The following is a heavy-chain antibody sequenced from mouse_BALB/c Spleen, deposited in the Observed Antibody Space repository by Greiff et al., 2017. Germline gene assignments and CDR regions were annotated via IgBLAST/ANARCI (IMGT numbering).Heavy chain of an antibody. CDR1: GFNIKDTY. Sequence: EVQLQQSGAELVKPGASVKLSCTASGFNIKDTYMHWVKQRPEQGLEWIGRIDPANGNTKYDPKFQGKATITADTSSNTAYLQLSSLTSEDTAVYYCAGVRWDGDVDVWGAGTTVTVSS. CDR2: IDPANGNT. D-gene: IGHD4-1*01. V-gene: IGHV14-3*02. CDR3: AGVRWDGDVDV. J-gene: IGHJ1*01.